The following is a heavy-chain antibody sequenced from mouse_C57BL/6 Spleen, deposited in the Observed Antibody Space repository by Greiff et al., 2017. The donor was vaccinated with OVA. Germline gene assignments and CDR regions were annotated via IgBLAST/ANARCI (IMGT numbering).Heavy chain of an antibody. D-gene: IGHD4-1*01. Sequence: VKLMESGAELARPGASVKLSCKASGYTFTSYGISWVKQRTGQGLEWIGEIYPRSGNTYYNEKFKGKATLTADKSSSTAYMELRSLTSEDSAVYFCARTSWDGSYYYAMDYWGQGTSVTVAS. CDR3: ARTSWDGSYYYAMDY. CDR1: GYTFTSYG. CDR2: IYPRSGNT. V-gene: IGHV1-81*01. J-gene: IGHJ4*01.